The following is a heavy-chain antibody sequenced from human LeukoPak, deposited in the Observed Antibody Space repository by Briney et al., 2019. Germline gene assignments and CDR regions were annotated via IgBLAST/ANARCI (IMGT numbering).Heavy chain of an antibody. D-gene: IGHD6-19*01. CDR1: GYTFTSYA. CDR2: SNAGNGNT. J-gene: IGHJ6*02. V-gene: IGHV1-3*02. Sequence: ASVKVSCKASGYTFTSYAMHWVRQAPGQRLEWMGWSNAGNGNTKYSQEFQGRVTITRDTSASTAYMELSSLRSEDTAVYYCARVLSSGWTGYYYYGMDVWSQGTTVTVSS. CDR3: ARVLSSGWTGYYYYGMDV.